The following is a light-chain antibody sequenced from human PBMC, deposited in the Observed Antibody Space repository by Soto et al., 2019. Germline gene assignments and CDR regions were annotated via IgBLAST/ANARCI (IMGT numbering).Light chain of an antibody. J-gene: IGLJ3*02. CDR1: SSDVGSYNL. CDR3: CSYAGSSTWV. V-gene: IGLV2-23*01. Sequence: QSALTQPASVSGSPGQSITISCTGTSSDVGSYNLVSWNQQHPGKAPKLMIYEGNERPSGVSNRFSGSKSGNTASLTISGLQAEDEADYYCCSYAGSSTWVFGGGTKLTVL. CDR2: EGN.